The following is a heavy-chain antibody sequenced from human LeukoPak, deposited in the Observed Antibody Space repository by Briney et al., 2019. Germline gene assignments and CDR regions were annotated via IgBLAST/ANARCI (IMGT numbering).Heavy chain of an antibody. Sequence: PGGSLRLSCAASGFTFSSYAMGWVRQAPGKGLEWVSSIRGSGGGTNYGDSVKGRFTISRDNARNTLFLQMNSLRAEDTAVYYCARVFATGPSFDYWGQGTLVTVSS. CDR2: IRGSGGGT. CDR1: GFTFSSYA. D-gene: IGHD3-9*01. V-gene: IGHV3-23*01. J-gene: IGHJ4*02. CDR3: ARVFATGPSFDY.